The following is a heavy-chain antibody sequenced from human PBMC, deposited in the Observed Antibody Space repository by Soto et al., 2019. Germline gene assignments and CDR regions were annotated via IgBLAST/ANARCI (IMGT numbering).Heavy chain of an antibody. V-gene: IGHV3-74*03. CDR3: ARDYYYSVDV. CDR1: GFTFSTTW. Sequence: GSLRLSCVVSGFTFSTTWMHWVRQAPGKGLVWVSRIDADDSSATYADSVKGRFTISRDNSKNTLYLQMNSLRPEDTAVYYCARDYYYSVDVWGQGTSVTVSS. J-gene: IGHJ6*02. D-gene: IGHD3-10*01. CDR2: IDADDSSA.